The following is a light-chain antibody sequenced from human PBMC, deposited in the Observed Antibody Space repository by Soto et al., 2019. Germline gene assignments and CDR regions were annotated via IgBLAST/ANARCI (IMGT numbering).Light chain of an antibody. CDR3: QQYNNWPRT. CDR2: DAS. J-gene: IGKJ1*01. V-gene: IGKV3-20*01. CDR1: QSVSSSS. Sequence: EIVLTQSPGTLSLSPGERATLSCRASQSVSSSSLAWYQQKRGQAPRLLIHDASIRATGIPDRFSGSGSGTDFTLTISRLEPEDFAVYYCQQYNNWPRTFGQGTKVDIK.